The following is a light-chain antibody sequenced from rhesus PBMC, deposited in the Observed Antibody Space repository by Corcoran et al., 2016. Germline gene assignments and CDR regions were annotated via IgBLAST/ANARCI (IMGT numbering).Light chain of an antibody. J-gene: IGKJ3*01. CDR2: RAS. CDR3: QQHDNSPFT. V-gene: IGKV1-69*01. Sequence: DIQMTQSPSSLSASVGDRVTITCRASQGISNWLAWYQQKPGKAPKLLIYRASNLETGVPSRFSGSGSGTDVTLTISSLQPEDIATYYFQQHDNSPFTFGPGTKLDIK. CDR1: QGISNW.